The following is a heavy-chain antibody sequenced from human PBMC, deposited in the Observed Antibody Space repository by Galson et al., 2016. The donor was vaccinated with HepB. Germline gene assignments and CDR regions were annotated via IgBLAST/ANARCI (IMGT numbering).Heavy chain of an antibody. J-gene: IGHJ3*02. D-gene: IGHD3-22*01. CDR2: VNPNSANT. V-gene: IGHV1-18*01. CDR1: GYTFINYD. Sequence: SVKVSCKAAGYTFINYDINWVRQAPGQGLECLGWVNPNSANTGYAQKLQGRVTMTTDTSTSTAYMELRSLTSDDTAVYYCARTYYYDTSGYYRVFDIWGQGTMVTVSS. CDR3: ARTYYYDTSGYYRVFDI.